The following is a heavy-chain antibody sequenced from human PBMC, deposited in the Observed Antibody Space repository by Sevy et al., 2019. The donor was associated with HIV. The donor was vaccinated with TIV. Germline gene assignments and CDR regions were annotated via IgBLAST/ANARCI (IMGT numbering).Heavy chain of an antibody. D-gene: IGHD2-2*01. V-gene: IGHV4-34*01. CDR3: ARSPPVVVVPGAPSWFDP. CDR2: INESGIT. Sequence: SLTCAVHDGSFSGYYWNWIRQLPGKGLEWIGEINESGITYYNPSLKSRVTISVDTSKKQFSLKLNSVTAADTALYFCARSPPVVVVPGAPSWFDPWGQGTLVTVSS. J-gene: IGHJ5*02. CDR1: DGSFSGYY.